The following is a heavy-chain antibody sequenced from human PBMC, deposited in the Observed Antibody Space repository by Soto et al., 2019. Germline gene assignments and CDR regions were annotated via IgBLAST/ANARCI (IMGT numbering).Heavy chain of an antibody. V-gene: IGHV1-2*04. J-gene: IGHJ6*02. Sequence: QVQLVQSGDQVRKPGASLKVSCKASGYTFTDYYIYWVRQAPGQGPEWLGKINPRSGGRSLSQRFRGSVTLEKDTSNTSATMELHTLTSGDSAAYYCARGESIDCSNGVCASAYYYAMHVWGHGTTVTVSS. CDR1: GYTFTDYY. CDR2: INPRSGGR. D-gene: IGHD2-8*01. CDR3: ARGESIDCSNGVCASAYYYAMHV.